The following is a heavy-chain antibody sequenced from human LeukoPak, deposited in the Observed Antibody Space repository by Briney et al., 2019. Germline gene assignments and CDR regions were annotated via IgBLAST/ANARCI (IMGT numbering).Heavy chain of an antibody. Sequence: GGSLRLSCAASGFTLTYYDMHWVRQATGKGLEWVSGIDIPGNTYYPDSVKGRFTMSRESAKNSLYLQMNSLRAGDTAVYYCAGAVAGTHWFDPWGQGTLVIVSS. CDR3: AGAVAGTHWFDP. CDR2: IDIPGNT. V-gene: IGHV3-13*01. J-gene: IGHJ5*02. CDR1: GFTLTYYD. D-gene: IGHD6-19*01.